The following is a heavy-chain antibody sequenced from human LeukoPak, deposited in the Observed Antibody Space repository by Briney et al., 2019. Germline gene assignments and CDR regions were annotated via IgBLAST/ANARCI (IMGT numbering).Heavy chain of an antibody. CDR3: AKDALGYCSSTSCSPGDNWFDP. CDR1: GFTFSSYG. CDR2: ISYDGSNK. V-gene: IGHV3-30*18. J-gene: IGHJ5*02. D-gene: IGHD2-2*01. Sequence: GRSLRLSCAASGFTFSSYGMHWVRQAPGKGLEWVAVISYDGSNKHYADSVKGRFTISRDNSKNTLYLQMNSLRAEDTAVYYCAKDALGYCSSTSCSPGDNWFDPWGQGTLVTVSS.